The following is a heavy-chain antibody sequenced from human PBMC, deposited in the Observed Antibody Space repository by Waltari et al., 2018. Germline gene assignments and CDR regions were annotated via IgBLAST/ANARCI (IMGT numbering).Heavy chain of an antibody. J-gene: IGHJ4*02. D-gene: IGHD4-17*01. CDR2: ISVRSCQI. V-gene: IGHV3-21*02. Sequence: EVQLVESGGGLVRPGGSLRLSCAASGISFSSYSMNWVRQTPGKSMEWVSGISVRSCQIDDADSVKGRFTNSRDNANKSLYLQMNSLRVEDTAVYYCTAGVTTLWGQGTLVTVSS. CDR1: GISFSSYS. CDR3: TAGVTTL.